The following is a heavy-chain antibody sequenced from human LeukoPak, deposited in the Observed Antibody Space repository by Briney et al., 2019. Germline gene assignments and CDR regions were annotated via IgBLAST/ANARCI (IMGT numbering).Heavy chain of an antibody. V-gene: IGHV3-33*08. CDR1: GFTFSSYG. D-gene: IGHD2-2*01. Sequence: GRSLRLSCAASGFTFSSYGMHWVRQAPGKGLEWVAVIWYGGSNKYYADSVKGRFTISRDNSKNTLYLQMNSLRAEDTAVYYCARDIRGYQLTIDYWGQGTLVTVSS. CDR3: ARDIRGYQLTIDY. CDR2: IWYGGSNK. J-gene: IGHJ4*02.